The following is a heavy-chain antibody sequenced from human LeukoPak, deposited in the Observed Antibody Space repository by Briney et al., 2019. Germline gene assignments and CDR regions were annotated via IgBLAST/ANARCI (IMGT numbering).Heavy chain of an antibody. J-gene: IGHJ4*02. D-gene: IGHD2/OR15-2a*01. CDR3: VGSPEYPDLYFDL. CDR1: GFTFSSYG. CDR2: TSHDGSNN. Sequence: GGSLRLSCAASGFTFSSYGMHWVRQAPGRGLEWVALTSHDGSNNYYAESVKGRFTISRDNSKNTLYLQMNSLRTEDTAVYFCVGSPEYPDLYFDLWGQGTLVTVSS. V-gene: IGHV3-30*03.